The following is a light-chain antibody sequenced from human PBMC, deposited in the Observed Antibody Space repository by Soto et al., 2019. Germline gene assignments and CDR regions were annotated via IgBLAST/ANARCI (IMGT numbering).Light chain of an antibody. Sequence: VLTQPPSVSGAPGQRVTISCTGSISNIGAGYDVHWYQQLPGTVPKVLIYGNSNRPSGVPDRFSGSKSGASASLAITGLQAEDEADYYCQTYDISLSGFHVFGTGTKVTVL. V-gene: IGLV1-40*01. CDR1: ISNIGAGYD. CDR3: QTYDISLSGFHV. J-gene: IGLJ1*01. CDR2: GNS.